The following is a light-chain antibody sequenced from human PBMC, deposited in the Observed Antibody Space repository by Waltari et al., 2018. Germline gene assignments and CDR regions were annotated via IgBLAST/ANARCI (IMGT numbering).Light chain of an antibody. V-gene: IGLV2-23*02. CDR3: CSYAGSSTYVV. CDR1: SSDVGNTNV. J-gene: IGLJ2*01. Sequence: QSALTQPASVSGSPGQSTTISCTGTSSDVGNTNVFPGYQHHPGKAPKLMIYEVSKRPSGVSNRFSGSKSGNTASLTISGLQAEDEADYYCCSYAGSSTYVVFGGGTKLTVL. CDR2: EVS.